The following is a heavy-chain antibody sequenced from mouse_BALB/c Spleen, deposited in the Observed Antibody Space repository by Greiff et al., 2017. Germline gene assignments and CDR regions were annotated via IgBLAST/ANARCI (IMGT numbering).Heavy chain of an antibody. J-gene: IGHJ3*01. Sequence: DVHLVESGGGLVQPGGSLKLSCAASGFTFSSYTMSWVRQTPEKRLEWVAYISNGGGSTYYPDTVKGRFTISRDNAKNTLYLQMSSLKSEDTAMYYCARREGNLLLRYWGQGTLVTVSA. CDR2: ISNGGGST. CDR1: GFTFSSYT. CDR3: ARREGNLLLRY. D-gene: IGHD1-1*01. V-gene: IGHV5-12-2*01.